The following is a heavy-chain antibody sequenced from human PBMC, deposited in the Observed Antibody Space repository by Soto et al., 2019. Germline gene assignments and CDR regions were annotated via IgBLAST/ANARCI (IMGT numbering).Heavy chain of an antibody. CDR1: GGTFSSYA. CDR3: ARDREVVAAFHMYYYGMDV. CDR2: IIPIFGTP. D-gene: IGHD2-15*01. V-gene: IGHV1-69*01. J-gene: IGHJ6*02. Sequence: QVQLVQSGAEVKKPGSSVKVSCKASGGTFSSYAISWVRQAPGQGLEWMGGIIPIFGTPNYAQKFQGRVTITADETTSTTYMELTSLRFEDTAVFYCARDREVVAAFHMYYYGMDVWGQGTTVTVSS.